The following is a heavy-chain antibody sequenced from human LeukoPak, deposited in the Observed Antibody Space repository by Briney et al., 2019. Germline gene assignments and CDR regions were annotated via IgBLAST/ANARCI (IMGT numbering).Heavy chain of an antibody. D-gene: IGHD3-3*01. CDR1: GFTFSTFV. CDR3: ARKTVEVYYGALDP. J-gene: IGHJ5*02. Sequence: GASLTLSCTASGFTFSTFVLTWVRKAAGKGLDWVSGMTGTGDTKYYADSVKGRFTISRDNSKNTLYLQMNSLRAEDTAVYYCARKTVEVYYGALDPWGQGALVTVSS. V-gene: IGHV3-23*01. CDR2: MTGTGDTK.